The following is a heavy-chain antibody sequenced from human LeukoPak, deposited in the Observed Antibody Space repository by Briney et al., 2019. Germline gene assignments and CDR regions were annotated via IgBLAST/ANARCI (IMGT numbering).Heavy chain of an antibody. V-gene: IGHV3-30-3*01. Sequence: GGTLRLTCAASGFTFSSYAMHWVRQAPGKGLEWVAVISYDGSNKYYADSVKGRFTISSDNSKNTLYLQMDSLRAEDTAVYYCARGPIQLSIYYFDYWGQGTLVTVSS. CDR1: GFTFSSYA. CDR2: ISYDGSNK. J-gene: IGHJ4*02. CDR3: ARGPIQLSIYYFDY. D-gene: IGHD5-18*01.